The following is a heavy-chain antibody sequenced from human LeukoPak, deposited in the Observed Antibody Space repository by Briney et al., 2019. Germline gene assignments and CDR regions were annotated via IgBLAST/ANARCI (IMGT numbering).Heavy chain of an antibody. CDR2: INPNSGGT. CDR1: GYTFTGYY. CDR3: ARDIIPPTVTTKRSYYGMDV. Sequence: ASVKVSCKASGYTFTGYYMHWVRQAPGQGLEWMGWINPNSGGTNYAQKFQGRVTMTRDTSISTAYMELSRLRSDDTAVYYCARDIIPPTVTTKRSYYGMDVWGQGTTVTVSS. J-gene: IGHJ6*02. D-gene: IGHD4-11*01. V-gene: IGHV1-2*02.